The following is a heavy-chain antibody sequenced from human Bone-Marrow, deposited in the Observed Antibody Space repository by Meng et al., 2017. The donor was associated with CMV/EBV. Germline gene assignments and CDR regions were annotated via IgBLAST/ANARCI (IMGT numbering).Heavy chain of an antibody. D-gene: IGHD3-3*01. CDR2: MYYSGST. CDR3: ARNLDYDFWSGHLDFGMDV. Sequence: SETLSLTCTVSGGSISSSYWSWIRQPPGEGLECIGYMYYSGSTNYNPSLKSRVTISVDTSNNQFSLKLSSVTAADTAVYYCARNLDYDFWSGHLDFGMDVWGQGTTVTVSS. J-gene: IGHJ6*02. V-gene: IGHV4-59*01. CDR1: GGSISSSY.